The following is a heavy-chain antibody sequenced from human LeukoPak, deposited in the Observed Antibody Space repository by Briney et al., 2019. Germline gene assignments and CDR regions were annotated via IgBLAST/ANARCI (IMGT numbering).Heavy chain of an antibody. V-gene: IGHV1-69*13. CDR1: GGGFTFTSHA. Sequence: SVKVSCKASGGGFTFTSHAISWVRQAPGQGLEWMGGLIPIYGSANYAQKFQGRVTITSDESTRTVYMELSSLRPEDSAVYYCAGFFDDNSADAFDIWGQGTMVTVSS. CDR2: LIPIYGSA. CDR3: AGFFDDNSADAFDI. D-gene: IGHD3-22*01. J-gene: IGHJ3*02.